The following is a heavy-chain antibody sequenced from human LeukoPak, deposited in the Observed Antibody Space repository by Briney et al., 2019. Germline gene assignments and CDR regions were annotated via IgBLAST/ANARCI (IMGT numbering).Heavy chain of an antibody. CDR1: GDSVSSYF. CDR2: IYYSGST. J-gene: IGHJ5*02. Sequence: SETLPLTCTVSGDSVSSYFWSWIRQPPGKGLEWIGHIYYSGSTNYNPSLKSRVTISVDTSKNQFSLKLNSVTAADTAVYYCARRGSRWSTIDRWAQGTLVTVAS. CDR3: ARRGSRWSTIDR. V-gene: IGHV4-59*08. D-gene: IGHD6-13*01.